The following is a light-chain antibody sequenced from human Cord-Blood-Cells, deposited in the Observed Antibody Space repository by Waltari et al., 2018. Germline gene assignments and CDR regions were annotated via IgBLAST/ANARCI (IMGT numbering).Light chain of an antibody. CDR1: SSGFGRYNL. CDR2: EVS. V-gene: IGLV2-23*02. CDR3: CSYAGSSTLV. Sequence: HSALTQPALVSGSPGQPITISCTGTSSGFGRYNLDSWYQQLPGKAPKLMIYEVSKRPSGVSNRFSGSKSGNTASLTISGLQAEDEADYYCCSYAGSSTLVFGGGTKLTVL. J-gene: IGLJ2*01.